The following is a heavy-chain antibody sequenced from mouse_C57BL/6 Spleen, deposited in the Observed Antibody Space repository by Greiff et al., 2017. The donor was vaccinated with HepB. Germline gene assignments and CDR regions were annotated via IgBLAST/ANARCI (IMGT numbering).Heavy chain of an antibody. CDR3: ARGIYYYGSSFAY. CDR2: INPSNGGT. Sequence: QVHVKQPGTELVKPGASVKLSCKASGYTFTSYWMHWVKQRPGQGLEWIGNINPSNGGTNYNEKFKSKATLTVDKSSSTAYMQLSSLTSEDSAVYYCARGIYYYGSSFAYWGQGTLVTVSA. V-gene: IGHV1-53*01. CDR1: GYTFTSYW. J-gene: IGHJ3*01. D-gene: IGHD1-1*01.